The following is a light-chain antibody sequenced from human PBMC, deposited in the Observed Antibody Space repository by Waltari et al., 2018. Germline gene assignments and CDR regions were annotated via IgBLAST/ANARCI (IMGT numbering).Light chain of an antibody. V-gene: IGKV4-1*01. CDR2: WAS. J-gene: IGKJ1*01. Sequence: DIVMTQSPDSLAVSLGARATINCKSSQSLFYIPKNETYLAWYQKKPGQPPKVLIPWASNRESGVPDRFSGSGSGTDFTLTISSLQAEDVAVYYCQQYYTHPPRTFGQGTKVQVK. CDR3: QQYYTHPPRT. CDR1: QSLFYIPKNETY.